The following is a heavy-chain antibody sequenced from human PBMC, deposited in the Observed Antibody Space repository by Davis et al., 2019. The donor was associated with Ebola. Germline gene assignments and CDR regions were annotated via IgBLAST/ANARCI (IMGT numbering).Heavy chain of an antibody. CDR2: IYYSGST. CDR1: GGSISSGGYY. V-gene: IGHV4-31*03. J-gene: IGHJ4*02. D-gene: IGHD2-15*01. Sequence: LRLSCTVSGGSISSGGYYWSWIRQHPGKGLEWIGYIYYSGSTYYNPSLKSRVTISVDTSKNQFSLKLSSVTAADTAVYYCARQSGDWELLHFDYWGQGTLVTVSS. CDR3: ARQSGDWELLHFDY.